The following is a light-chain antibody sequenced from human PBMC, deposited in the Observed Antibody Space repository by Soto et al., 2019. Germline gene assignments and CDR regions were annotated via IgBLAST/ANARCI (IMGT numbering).Light chain of an antibody. J-gene: IGKJ2*01. CDR2: AAS. V-gene: IGKV1-39*01. CDR3: QQSFSFPVT. Sequence: DIQMTQSPSSLSASVGDRVTITCRANQTITRYLIWYQQKPGTAPKLLIYAASSLQEGVPSRFRGSGSGTDFTLTISNLQPEDFAAYSCQQSFSFPVTFGQGTKLEIK. CDR1: QTITRY.